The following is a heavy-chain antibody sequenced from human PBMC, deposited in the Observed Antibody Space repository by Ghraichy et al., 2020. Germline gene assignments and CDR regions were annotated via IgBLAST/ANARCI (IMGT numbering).Heavy chain of an antibody. CDR3: ARGVRYFDWLPHYYYGMDV. V-gene: IGHV1-8*01. CDR2: MNPNSGNT. Sequence: ASVKVSCKASGYTFTSYDINWVRQATGQGLEWMGWMNPNSGNTGYAQKFQGRVTMTRNTSISTAYMELSSLRSEDTAVYYCARGVRYFDWLPHYYYGMDVWGQGTTVTVSS. CDR1: GYTFTSYD. D-gene: IGHD3-9*01. J-gene: IGHJ6*02.